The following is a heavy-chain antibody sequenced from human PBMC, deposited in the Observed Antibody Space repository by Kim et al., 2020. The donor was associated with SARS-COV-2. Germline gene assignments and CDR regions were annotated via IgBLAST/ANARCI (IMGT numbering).Heavy chain of an antibody. CDR3: ARDILPRDY. CDR2: IKQDGSEK. J-gene: IGHJ4*02. V-gene: IGHV3-7*01. CDR1: GFTFGNYW. Sequence: GGSLRLSCTASGFTFGNYWMNWVRQAPGKGLEWVANIKQDGSEKYYVDSVKGRFTISRDDAKNSLYLQMNSLTADDTAVYYCARDILPRDYWGQGTLVTVST. D-gene: IGHD2-21*01.